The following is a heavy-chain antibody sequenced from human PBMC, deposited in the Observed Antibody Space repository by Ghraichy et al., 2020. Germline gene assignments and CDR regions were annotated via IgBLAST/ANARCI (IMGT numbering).Heavy chain of an antibody. CDR2: ISSDGSTK. Sequence: GGSLRLSCAASGFTFSSYGMHWVRQAPGKGLEWVAVISSDGSTKYYADSVQGRFTISRDNSKNTLYLQMNSLRAEDTAVYYCAKEYTKIVVKGGNWYFDLWGRRSLVTVSS. V-gene: IGHV3-30*18. CDR1: GFTFSSYG. J-gene: IGHJ2*01. D-gene: IGHD3-22*01. CDR3: AKEYTKIVVKGGNWYFDL.